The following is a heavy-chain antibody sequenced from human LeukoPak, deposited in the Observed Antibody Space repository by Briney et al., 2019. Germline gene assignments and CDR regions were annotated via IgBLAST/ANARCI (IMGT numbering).Heavy chain of an antibody. CDR1: GYSISSGYY. V-gene: IGHV4-38-2*02. CDR3: AGGKTNTAYRFDY. Sequence: SETLSLTCTVSGYSISSGYYWGWIRQPPGKGLEWIGSIYHSGSTYYNPSLKSRVTISVDTSKNQFSLKLSSVTAADTAVYYCAGGKTNTAYRFDYWGQGTLVTVSP. D-gene: IGHD3-16*01. CDR2: IYHSGST. J-gene: IGHJ4*02.